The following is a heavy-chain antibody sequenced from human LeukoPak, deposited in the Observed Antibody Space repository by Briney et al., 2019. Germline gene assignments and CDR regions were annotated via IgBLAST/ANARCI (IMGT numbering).Heavy chain of an antibody. D-gene: IGHD5-18*01. CDR2: ISSSGSTI. V-gene: IGHV3-11*01. CDR1: GFTFSDYY. CDR3: ASLSTDGYSYDLPNDY. J-gene: IGHJ4*02. Sequence: GGSLRLSCAASGFTFSDYYMSWIRQAPGKGLEWVSYISSSGSTIYYADSVKGRFTISRDNAKNSLYLQMNSLRAEDTAVYYCASLSTDGYSYDLPNDYWGQGTLVTVSS.